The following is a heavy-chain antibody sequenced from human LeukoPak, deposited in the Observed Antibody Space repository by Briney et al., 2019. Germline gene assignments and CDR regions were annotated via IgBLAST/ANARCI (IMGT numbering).Heavy chain of an antibody. CDR1: GVSINNRTYY. CDR3: ARRYTERDRVVPAAVSYYYYYMDV. Sequence: PSETLSLTCTVSGVSINNRTYYWGWIRQPPGKGLEWIGSMYYTGSTYYNPSLKSRVTISVDTSKNQFSLKLSSVTAADTAVYYCARRYTERDRVVPAAVSYYYYYMDVWGKGTTVTVSS. V-gene: IGHV4-39*07. D-gene: IGHD2-2*01. J-gene: IGHJ6*03. CDR2: MYYTGST.